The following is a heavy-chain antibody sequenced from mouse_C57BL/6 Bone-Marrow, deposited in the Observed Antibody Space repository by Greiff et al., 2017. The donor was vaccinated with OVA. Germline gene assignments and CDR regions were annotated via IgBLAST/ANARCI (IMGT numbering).Heavy chain of an antibody. CDR1: GFTFSDYG. V-gene: IGHV5-17*01. J-gene: IGHJ3*01. D-gene: IGHD3-1*01. Sequence: EVMLVESGGGLVKPGGSLKLSCAASGFTFSDYGMHWVRQAPEKGLEWVAYISSGSSTIYYADTVKGRFTISRDNAKNTLFLQMTSLRSEDTAMYYCARPGLLGFAYWGQGTLVTVSA. CDR3: ARPGLLGFAY. CDR2: ISSGSSTI.